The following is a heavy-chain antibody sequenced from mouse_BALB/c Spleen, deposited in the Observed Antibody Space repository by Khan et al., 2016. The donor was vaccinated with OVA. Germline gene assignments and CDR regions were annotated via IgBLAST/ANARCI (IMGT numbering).Heavy chain of an antibody. D-gene: IGHD1-1*01. CDR3: ARWNYCGYALDY. J-gene: IGHJ4*01. Sequence: VQLQQSGPGLVKPSPSLSLTCTVNGYSITSNYAWNWIRQFPGNKLEWMGYIRYSGSTNYNPSLKSRLTITRDTSKNQFFLLLHSVTTEDSAAYYCARWNYCGYALDYWGQGTSVTVSS. V-gene: IGHV3-2*02. CDR2: IRYSGST. CDR1: GYSITSNYA.